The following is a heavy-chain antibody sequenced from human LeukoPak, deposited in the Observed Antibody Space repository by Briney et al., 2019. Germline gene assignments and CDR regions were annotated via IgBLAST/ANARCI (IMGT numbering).Heavy chain of an antibody. V-gene: IGHV4-34*01. CDR2: INHSGST. J-gene: IGHJ3*02. CDR1: GGSFSGYY. Sequence: PSETLSLTCAVYGGSFSGYYWSWIRQTPGKGLEWIREINHSGSTNYNPSLKSRVTISVDTSKNQFSLKLSSVTAADTAVYYCARAKYYDFWSGYSGGYDAFDIWGQGTMVTVSS. CDR3: ARAKYYDFWSGYSGGYDAFDI. D-gene: IGHD3-3*01.